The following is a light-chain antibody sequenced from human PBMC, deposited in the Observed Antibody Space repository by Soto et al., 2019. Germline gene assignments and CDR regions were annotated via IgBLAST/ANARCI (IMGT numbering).Light chain of an antibody. CDR1: QSVSTY. J-gene: IGKJ5*01. V-gene: IGKV3-11*01. Sequence: VLTQSPATLTLSPGERATLSFRAIQSVSTYLAWYQQRPGQAPRLLIYDASYRATDIPPRFSGSGSGTDFTLTISSLEPEDFAVYYCQQRRSWPPTITFGQGTRLEI. CDR2: DAS. CDR3: QQRRSWPPTIT.